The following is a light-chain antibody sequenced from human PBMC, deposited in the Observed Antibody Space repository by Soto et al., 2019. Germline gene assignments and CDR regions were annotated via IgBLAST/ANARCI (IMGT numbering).Light chain of an antibody. CDR2: GAS. CDR3: QQYNNWPPTWT. Sequence: EIVMTPSPATLSVSPGERATLSCRATQSIGSNLAWYQQKPGQPPRLLIYGASTRATDIPARFTGSGSGTEFTLTISSLQSEDFAIYYCQQYNNWPPTWTFGQGTKVDIK. CDR1: QSIGSN. V-gene: IGKV3-15*01. J-gene: IGKJ1*01.